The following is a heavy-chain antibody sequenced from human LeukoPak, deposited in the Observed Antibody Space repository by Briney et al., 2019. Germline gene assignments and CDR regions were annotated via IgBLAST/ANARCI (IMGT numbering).Heavy chain of an antibody. V-gene: IGHV3-21*01. CDR3: ARDFGKGQAAAGKGGNY. D-gene: IGHD6-13*01. Sequence: GGSLRLSCAASGFTFSSYSMNWVRQAPGKGLEWVSSISSSSSYIYYADSVKGRFTISRDNAKNSLYLKMNSLRAEDTAVYYCARDFGKGQAAAGKGGNYWGQGTLVTVSS. CDR1: GFTFSSYS. CDR2: ISSSSSYI. J-gene: IGHJ4*02.